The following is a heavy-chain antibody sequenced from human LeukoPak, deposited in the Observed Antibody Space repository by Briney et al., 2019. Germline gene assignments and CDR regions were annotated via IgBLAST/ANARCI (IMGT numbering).Heavy chain of an antibody. CDR2: ISAYNGNT. CDR3: ARVRRVAAAGSRGDAFDI. Sequence: GASVKVSCKASGYTFTGYYMHWVRQAPGQGLEWMGWISAYNGNTNYAQKLQGRVTMTTDTSTSTAYMELRSLRSDDTAVYYCARVRRVAAAGSRGDAFDIWGQGTMVTVSS. D-gene: IGHD6-13*01. CDR1: GYTFTGYY. J-gene: IGHJ3*02. V-gene: IGHV1-18*04.